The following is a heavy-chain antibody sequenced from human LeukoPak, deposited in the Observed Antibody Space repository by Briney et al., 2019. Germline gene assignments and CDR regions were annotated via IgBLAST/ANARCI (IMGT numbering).Heavy chain of an antibody. CDR3: ARGPHYSNSLGHLDS. CDR2: INTSGNT. D-gene: IGHD4-11*01. V-gene: IGHV4-4*07. Sequence: SETLSLTCTVSGVSISSYYWSWIRQSAGKGLEWIGRINTSGNTHYNPSLKSRVTVSVDTSMNRFSLTLSSVTAADTAVYYCARGPHYSNSLGHLDSWGQGTLVTVSS. CDR1: GVSISSYY. J-gene: IGHJ4*02.